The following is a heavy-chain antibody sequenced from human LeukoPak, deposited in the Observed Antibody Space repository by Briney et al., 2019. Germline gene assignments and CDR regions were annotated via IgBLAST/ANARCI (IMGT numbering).Heavy chain of an antibody. CDR2: ISAYNGNT. J-gene: IGHJ1*01. CDR1: GYTFKTYG. CDR3: ARVCSRGWYPCNPYFQH. Sequence: GASVKVSCKASGYTFKTYGLSWVRQAPGQGLEWMGWISAYNGNTNYAQKFQGRVTMTTDTSTTTAYMELRSLRSDDTAVYYCARVCSRGWYPCNPYFQHWGQGTLVTVSS. D-gene: IGHD6-19*01. V-gene: IGHV1-18*01.